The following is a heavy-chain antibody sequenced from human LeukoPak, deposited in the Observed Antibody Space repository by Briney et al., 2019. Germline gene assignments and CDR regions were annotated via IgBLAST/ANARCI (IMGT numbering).Heavy chain of an antibody. Sequence: SETLSLTCTVSGGSITRGTNYWGWIRQPPGKGLEWIGSIYYSGTTYYNPSLKSRVTISIDTSKNQASLKLTSVTATDTAVYYCARHNPYFDYWGQGTLVTVSS. CDR2: IYYSGTT. CDR1: GGSITRGTNY. J-gene: IGHJ4*02. V-gene: IGHV4-39*01. CDR3: ARHNPYFDY. D-gene: IGHD1-14*01.